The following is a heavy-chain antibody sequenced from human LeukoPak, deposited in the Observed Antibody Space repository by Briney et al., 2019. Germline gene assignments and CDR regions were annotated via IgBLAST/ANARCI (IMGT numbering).Heavy chain of an antibody. V-gene: IGHV4-34*01. J-gene: IGHJ4*02. CDR3: ARGPFAHDYTDYA. CDR1: DGSFSDFY. Sequence: PSETLSLTCAVYDGSFSDFYWSWIRQPPGKGLEWSGEINHIGTTNYNPSFKSRVSISVDTSKNQFSLRLNSVTAADTAVYYCARGPFAHDYTDYAWGQGTLVTVSS. D-gene: IGHD4-11*01. CDR2: INHIGTT.